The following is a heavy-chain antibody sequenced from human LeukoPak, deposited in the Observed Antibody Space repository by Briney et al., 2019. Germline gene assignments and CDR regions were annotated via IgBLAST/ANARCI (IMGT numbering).Heavy chain of an antibody. Sequence: KVSCKASGYTFTNHAMHWVRQAPGQGLEWMGIIYPGDSDARYSPSFQGQVTISADKSISTAYLQWSSLKASDTAMYYCARIRVPTLMDVWGQGTTVTVSS. CDR1: GYTFTNHA. J-gene: IGHJ6*02. D-gene: IGHD2-2*01. CDR3: ARIRVPTLMDV. CDR2: IYPGDSDA. V-gene: IGHV5-51*01.